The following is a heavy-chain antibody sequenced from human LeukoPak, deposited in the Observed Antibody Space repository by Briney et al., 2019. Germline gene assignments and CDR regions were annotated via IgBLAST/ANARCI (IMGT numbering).Heavy chain of an antibody. CDR2: IYYSGST. D-gene: IGHD6-13*01. Sequence: SETLSLTCTVSGGSISSSSYYWGWIRQPPGKGLEWIGSIYYSGSTYYNPSLKSRVTISVDTSKNQFSLKLSSVTAADTAAYYCARGVYSSSWYVAEYFQHWGQGTLVTVSS. J-gene: IGHJ1*01. CDR1: GGSISSSSYY. CDR3: ARGVYSSSWYVAEYFQH. V-gene: IGHV4-39*07.